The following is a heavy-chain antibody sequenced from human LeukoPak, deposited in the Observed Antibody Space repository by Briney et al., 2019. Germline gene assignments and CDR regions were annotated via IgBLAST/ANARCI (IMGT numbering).Heavy chain of an antibody. CDR1: GFTFSSYA. Sequence: PGGSLGLSCAASGFTFSSYAMSWVRQAPGKGLEWVSAISGSGGSTYYADSVKGRFTISRDNAKNSLYLQMNSLRAEDTAVYYCARAVGGVWGSYRLDYWGQGTLVTVSS. CDR2: ISGSGGST. J-gene: IGHJ4*02. CDR3: ARAVGGVWGSYRLDY. V-gene: IGHV3-23*01. D-gene: IGHD3-16*02.